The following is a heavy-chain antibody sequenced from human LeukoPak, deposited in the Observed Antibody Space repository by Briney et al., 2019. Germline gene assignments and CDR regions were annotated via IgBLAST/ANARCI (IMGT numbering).Heavy chain of an antibody. CDR3: ARGGAKGDY. CDR2: IYYSGST. Sequence: SETLSLTCTVSGGSISSYYWSWIWQPPGKGLEWIGYIYYSGSTNYNPSLKSRATISVDTSKNQFSLKLSSVTAADTAVYYCARGGAKGDYWGQGTLVTVSS. V-gene: IGHV4-59*01. J-gene: IGHJ4*02. D-gene: IGHD4-17*01. CDR1: GGSISSYY.